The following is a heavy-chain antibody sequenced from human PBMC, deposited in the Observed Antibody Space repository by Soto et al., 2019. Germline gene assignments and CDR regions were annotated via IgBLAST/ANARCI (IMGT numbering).Heavy chain of an antibody. CDR1: GGSISSYY. V-gene: IGHV4-4*07. CDR2: IYTSGST. J-gene: IGHJ4*02. Sequence: LSLTCTVSGGSISSYYWSWIRQPAGKGLEWIGRIYTSGSTNYNPSLKSRVTMSVDTSKNQFSLKLSSVTAADTAVYYCARGSYDFWSGYQDYWGQGTLVTVSS. CDR3: ARGSYDFWSGYQDY. D-gene: IGHD3-3*01.